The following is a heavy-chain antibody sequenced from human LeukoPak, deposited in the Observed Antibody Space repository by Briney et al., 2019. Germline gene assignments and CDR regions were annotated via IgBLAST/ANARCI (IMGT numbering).Heavy chain of an antibody. CDR1: GGTFSSYA. J-gene: IGHJ4*02. V-gene: IGHV1-69*13. CDR2: IIPIFGTA. CDR3: ARVNTGYYGSGSYYSKRQGDYFDY. Sequence: ASVKVSCKASGGTFSSYAISWVRQAPRQGLEWMGGIIPIFGTANYAQKFQGRVTITAAESTSTAYIELSNLTSEDKAVYYCARVNTGYYGSGSYYSKRQGDYFDYWGQGTLVTVSS. D-gene: IGHD3-10*01.